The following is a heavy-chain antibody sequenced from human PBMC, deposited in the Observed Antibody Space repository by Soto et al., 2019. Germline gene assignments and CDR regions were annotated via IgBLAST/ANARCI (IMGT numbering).Heavy chain of an antibody. V-gene: IGHV4-39*01. D-gene: IGHD5-18*01. CDR1: GGYITAPSYP. CDR2: ISFDGRT. CDR3: ARPVRNIDTATWDFQN. J-gene: IGHJ1*01. Sequence: KILSVTCIVSGGYITAPSYPMCWTRQPRGKGLEWIASISFDGRTYYSPSLKSRVTISVDTSKNQISLNLSAVTAADTAVYFCARPVRNIDTATWDFQNWGQGTLV.